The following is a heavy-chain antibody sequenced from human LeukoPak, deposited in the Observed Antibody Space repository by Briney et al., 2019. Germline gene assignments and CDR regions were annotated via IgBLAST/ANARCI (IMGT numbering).Heavy chain of an antibody. D-gene: IGHD6-19*01. J-gene: IGHJ4*02. CDR1: GFTFSSYA. CDR3: AKAGVAGTSRYFDC. Sequence: GGSLRLSCAASGFTFSSYAMSWVRQSPGKGLEWVSTISGSGTNTYYADSVKGRFTISSDNSKNTLYLQMNSLRAEDTAVYFCAKAGVAGTSRYFDCWGQGTLVTVSS. V-gene: IGHV3-23*01. CDR2: ISGSGTNT.